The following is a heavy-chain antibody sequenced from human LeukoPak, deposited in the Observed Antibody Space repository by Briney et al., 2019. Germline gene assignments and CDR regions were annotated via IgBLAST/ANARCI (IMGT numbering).Heavy chain of an antibody. V-gene: IGHV4-34*01. Sequence: KPSETLSLTCAYGGAFSCYYWSWIRQPPGKGLEWIGEINHSGSTNYNPSLKSRVTISVDTSKNQFSLKLSSVTAADTAVYYCARATYYYDSSGYRGGYYFDYWGQGTLVTVSS. J-gene: IGHJ4*02. CDR3: ARATYYYDSSGYRGGYYFDY. CDR2: INHSGST. CDR1: GGAFSCYY. D-gene: IGHD3-22*01.